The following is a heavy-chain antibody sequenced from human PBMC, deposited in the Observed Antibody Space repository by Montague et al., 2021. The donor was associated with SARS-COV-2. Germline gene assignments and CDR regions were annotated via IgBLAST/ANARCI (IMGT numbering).Heavy chain of an antibody. V-gene: IGHV4-34*01. J-gene: IGHJ4*02. CDR1: GGSLSGYY. Sequence: SETLSLTCTVYGGSLSGYYWSWIRQPPGKGLEWIGEINHNRSTNYNPSLASRVIISVDTSKNQFSLNLSSVIAADTAVYYCARGPPFDSSGYYWKDWGQGTLVTVSS. D-gene: IGHD3-22*01. CDR3: ARGPPFDSSGYYWKD. CDR2: INHNRST.